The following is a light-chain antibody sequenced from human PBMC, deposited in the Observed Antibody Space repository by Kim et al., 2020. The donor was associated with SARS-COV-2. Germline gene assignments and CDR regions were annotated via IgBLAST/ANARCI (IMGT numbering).Light chain of an antibody. CDR2: AAS. CDR1: QFIRDD. CDR3: VQDYNYPWT. Sequence: ASVGDRVTSTCRASQFIRDDLGWYQQKPGKAPKLLIYAASTLQSGVPSRFSGSGFGTDFTLTISSLQPEDFATYYCVQDYNYPWTFGQGTKVDIK. J-gene: IGKJ1*01. V-gene: IGKV1-6*01.